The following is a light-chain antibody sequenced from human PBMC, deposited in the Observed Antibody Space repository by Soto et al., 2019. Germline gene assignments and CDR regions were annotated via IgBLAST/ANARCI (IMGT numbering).Light chain of an antibody. J-gene: IGKJ2*01. Sequence: EIVLTQSPGTLSLSPGERATLSCRASQSVSSSYLAWYQQKPGQAPRLLMDGASSRATGMPDRFSGSGSGTDFTLTISRLEPEDFAVYYCQHETFGQGTKLEIK. CDR2: GAS. V-gene: IGKV3-20*01. CDR1: QSVSSSY. CDR3: QHET.